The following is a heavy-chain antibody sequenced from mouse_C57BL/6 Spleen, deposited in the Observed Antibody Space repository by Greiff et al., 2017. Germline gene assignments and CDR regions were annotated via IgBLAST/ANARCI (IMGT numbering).Heavy chain of an antibody. D-gene: IGHD2-3*01. Sequence: VKVVESGAELVKPGASVKLSCKASGYTFTEYTIHWVKQRSGQGLEWIGWFYPGSGSIKYNEKFKDKATLTADKSSSTVYMELSSLTSEDSAVYFCARHPDGYSYFDYWGQGTTLTVSS. CDR1: GYTFTEYT. J-gene: IGHJ2*01. V-gene: IGHV1-62-2*01. CDR2: FYPGSGSI. CDR3: ARHPDGYSYFDY.